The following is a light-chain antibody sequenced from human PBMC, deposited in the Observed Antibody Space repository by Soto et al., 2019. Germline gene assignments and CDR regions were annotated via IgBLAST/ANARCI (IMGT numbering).Light chain of an antibody. V-gene: IGKV3-15*01. CDR2: GAS. CDR1: ESVSTN. J-gene: IGKJ1*01. Sequence: EIEMTQSPATLSLAPGERVTLSRRASESVSTNLAWYQQKAGQAPRLLIYGASTRATGIPARFSGSGSGTEFTLTISGLQSEDFATYYCQQYDTYWTFGQGTKVDIK. CDR3: QQYDTYWT.